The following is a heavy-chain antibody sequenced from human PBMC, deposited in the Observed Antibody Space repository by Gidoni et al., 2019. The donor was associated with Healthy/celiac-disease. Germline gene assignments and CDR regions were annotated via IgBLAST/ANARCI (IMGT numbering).Heavy chain of an antibody. Sequence: EVQLLESGGGLVQPGGSLRLSCQASGFTLSSYAMSWVRQAPGKGLEWVSAISGSGGSTYYADSVKGRFTISRDNSKNTLYLQMNSLRAEDTAVYYCASPRDSSGYYLDYWGQGTLVTVSS. CDR3: ASPRDSSGYYLDY. J-gene: IGHJ4*02. CDR2: ISGSGGST. V-gene: IGHV3-23*01. D-gene: IGHD3-22*01. CDR1: GFTLSSYA.